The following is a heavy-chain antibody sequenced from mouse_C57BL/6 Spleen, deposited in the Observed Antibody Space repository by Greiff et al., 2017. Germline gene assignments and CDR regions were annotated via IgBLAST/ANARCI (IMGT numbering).Heavy chain of an antibody. J-gene: IGHJ2*01. D-gene: IGHD1-1*01. CDR1: GYTFTDYN. V-gene: IGHV1-22*01. CDR2: INPNNGGT. CDR3: ARSGGSSYNFDY. Sequence: EVQLQQSGPELVKPGASVKMSCKASGYTFTDYNMHWVKQSHGKSLEWIGYINPNNGGTSYNQKFKGKATLTVNKSSSTAYMELRSLTSEDSAVYYCARSGGSSYNFDYWGQGTTLTVSS.